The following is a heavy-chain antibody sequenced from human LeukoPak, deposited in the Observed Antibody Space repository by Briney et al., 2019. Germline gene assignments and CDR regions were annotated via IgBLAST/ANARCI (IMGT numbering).Heavy chain of an antibody. V-gene: IGHV3-30*04. J-gene: IGHJ4*02. CDR1: GFTFSSDA. D-gene: IGHD1-26*01. Sequence: GRSLRLSCAASGFTFSSDAMHWVRQAPGKGLEWVAVISYDGSNKYYADSVKGRFTISRDNSKNTLYLQMNSLRAEDTAVYYCARVGAPFDYWGQGTLVTVSS. CDR3: ARVGAPFDY. CDR2: ISYDGSNK.